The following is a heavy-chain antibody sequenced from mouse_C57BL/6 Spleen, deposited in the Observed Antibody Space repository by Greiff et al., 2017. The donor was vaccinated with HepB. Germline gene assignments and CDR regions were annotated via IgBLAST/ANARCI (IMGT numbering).Heavy chain of an antibody. Sequence: QVQLQQSGAELVKPGASVKVSCKASGYTLTSYWMHWVKQRPGQGLEGIGRIHPSDSDTNYNQKFKGKATLTVDKSSSTAYMQLSSLTSEDSAVYYCAIAGPYAMDYWGQGTSVTVSS. J-gene: IGHJ4*01. CDR3: AIAGPYAMDY. CDR1: GYTLTSYW. CDR2: IHPSDSDT. D-gene: IGHD4-1*01. V-gene: IGHV1-74*01.